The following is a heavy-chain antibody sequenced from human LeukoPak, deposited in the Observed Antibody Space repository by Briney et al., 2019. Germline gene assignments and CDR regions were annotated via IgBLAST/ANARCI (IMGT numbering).Heavy chain of an antibody. J-gene: IGHJ4*02. V-gene: IGHV3-23*01. Sequence: GGSLRLSCAASGFTFSSYSMTWVRQAPGKGLEWVSGISAGSGDTTYYADSVKGRFTISRDNSKNTLYLQMNSLRAEDTAVYYCARDKTGSSGWYGIDYWGQGTLVTVSS. CDR2: ISAGSGDTT. CDR1: GFTFSSYS. CDR3: ARDKTGSSGWYGIDY. D-gene: IGHD6-19*01.